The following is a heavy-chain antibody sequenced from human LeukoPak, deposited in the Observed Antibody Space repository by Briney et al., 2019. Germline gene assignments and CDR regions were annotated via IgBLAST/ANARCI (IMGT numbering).Heavy chain of an antibody. CDR2: ISSSSSYI. CDR1: GFTFSSYS. J-gene: IGHJ4*02. Sequence: GGSLRLSCAASGFTFSSYSMNWVRQAPGKGLEWVSSISSSSSYIYYADSVKGRFTISRDNVKNSLYPQMNSLRAEDTAVYYCAREKTYYYDSSGPDYWGQGTLVTVSS. CDR3: AREKTYYYDSSGPDY. V-gene: IGHV3-21*01. D-gene: IGHD3-22*01.